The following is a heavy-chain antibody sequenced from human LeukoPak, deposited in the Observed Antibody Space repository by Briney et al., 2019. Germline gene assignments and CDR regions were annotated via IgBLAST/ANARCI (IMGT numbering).Heavy chain of an antibody. D-gene: IGHD6-19*01. J-gene: IGHJ4*02. CDR3: ARDHGWNFDY. CDR2: IYSGGST. Sequence: PRGSLRLSCAASGFTVSSNYMSWVRQAPGKGLEWVSVIYSGGSTYYADSVKGRFTISRDTSKNTLYLQMNSLRAEDTAVYYCARDHGWNFDYWGQGTLVTVSS. V-gene: IGHV3-66*02. CDR1: GFTVSSNY.